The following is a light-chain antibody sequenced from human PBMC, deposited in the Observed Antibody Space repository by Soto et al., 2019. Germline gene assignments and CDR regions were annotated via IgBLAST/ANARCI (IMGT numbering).Light chain of an antibody. J-gene: IGKJ4*01. V-gene: IGKV3-20*01. CDR1: QTVPSNS. CDR3: QHYGYSPLT. Sequence: EIVLTQSPVTLSLSPGERATLSCRASQTVPSNSLAWYQQKPGQAPWLLISGASSRATGIPERFSGSGSGTDFTLTISRLEPEDFAVYYCQHYGYSPLTLGGGTKVDIK. CDR2: GAS.